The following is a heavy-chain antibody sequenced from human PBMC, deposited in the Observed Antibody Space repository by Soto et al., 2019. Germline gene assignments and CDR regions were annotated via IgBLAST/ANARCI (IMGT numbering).Heavy chain of an antibody. D-gene: IGHD4-17*01. CDR2: IYYSGST. CDR3: ARHVYGDYG. Sequence: PSETLSLTWTVSGGSISSSSYYWGWLRQPPGKGLELIGSIYYSGSTFYNPSLKSRGTTSVDTSKIQFSLNLSSVTAVDTAVYYCARHVYGDYGWGPGTMVTVYS. CDR1: GGSISSSSYY. V-gene: IGHV4-39*01. J-gene: IGHJ4*02.